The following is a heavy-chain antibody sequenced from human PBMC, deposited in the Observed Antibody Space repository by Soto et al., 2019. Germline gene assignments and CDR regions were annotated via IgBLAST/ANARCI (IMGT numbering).Heavy chain of an antibody. CDR3: ARARRKTYSSGWYSYYYGMDV. J-gene: IGHJ6*02. Sequence: KPSETLSLTCAVYGGSFSGYYWSWIRQPPGKGLEWIGEINHSGSTNYNPSLKSRVTISVDTSKNQFSLKLSSVTAADTAVYYCARARRKTYSSGWYSYYYGMDVWGQGTTVTVSS. D-gene: IGHD6-19*01. CDR1: GGSFSGYY. V-gene: IGHV4-34*01. CDR2: INHSGST.